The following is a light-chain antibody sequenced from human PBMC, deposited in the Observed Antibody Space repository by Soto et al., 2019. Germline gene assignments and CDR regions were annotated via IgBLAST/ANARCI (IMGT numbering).Light chain of an antibody. CDR3: CAHVGSRTYV. V-gene: IGLV2-11*01. J-gene: IGLJ1*01. CDR2: DVT. Sequence: QSVLTQPRSVSGSPGQSVTIYCSGTSIDVDDYVSWYQQHPGKAPKVIIYDVTERPSGVPDRFSGSKSGNAASLTVSSLQAEDEADYYCCAHVGSRTYVFGSGTKLTVL. CDR1: SIDVDDY.